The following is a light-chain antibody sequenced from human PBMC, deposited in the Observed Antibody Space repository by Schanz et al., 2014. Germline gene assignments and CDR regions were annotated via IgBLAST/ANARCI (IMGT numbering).Light chain of an antibody. CDR3: SSYAGSNNLV. J-gene: IGLJ2*01. V-gene: IGLV2-14*03. CDR1: SSDVGSYNY. CDR2: AVS. Sequence: QSVLTQPASVSGSPGQSITISCTGTSSDVGSYNYVSWYQQHPGKAPKLMISAVSDRPSGVSNRFSGSKSGNTASLTISGLQAEDEADYYCSSYAGSNNLVFGGGTKLTVL.